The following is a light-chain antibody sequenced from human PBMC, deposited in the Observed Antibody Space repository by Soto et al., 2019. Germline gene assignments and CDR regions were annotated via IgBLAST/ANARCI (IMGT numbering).Light chain of an antibody. CDR1: QSVVSSSTNKNY. Sequence: DIVMTQSPDSLAVSLGERATINCKSTQSVVSSSTNKNYLAWYQQKPGQPPKLLIYWASTRESGVPDRSSGSGSGTDFILTISSLQAEDVAVYYCQQYWSTPLTFGGGTKVEIK. V-gene: IGKV4-1*01. CDR2: WAS. CDR3: QQYWSTPLT. J-gene: IGKJ4*01.